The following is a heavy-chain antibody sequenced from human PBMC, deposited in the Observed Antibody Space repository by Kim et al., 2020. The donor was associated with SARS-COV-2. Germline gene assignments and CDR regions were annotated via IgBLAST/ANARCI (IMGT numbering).Heavy chain of an antibody. CDR3: ARAVHNYGDRLFYFDH. CDR2: IIPILEIG. V-gene: IGHV1-69*04. J-gene: IGHJ4*02. CDR1: GGSFSSDD. Sequence: SVKVSCKASGGSFSSDDINWVRQAPGQGLEWMGRIIPILEIGNYAQKFQGRVTITADKSTSTAYMELSSLRTEDTAVYYCARAVHNYGDRLFYFDHWGQ. D-gene: IGHD4-17*01.